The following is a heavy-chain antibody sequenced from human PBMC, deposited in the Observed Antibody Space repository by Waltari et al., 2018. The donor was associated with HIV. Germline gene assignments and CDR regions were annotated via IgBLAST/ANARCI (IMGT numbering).Heavy chain of an antibody. J-gene: IGHJ6*02. CDR2: ISGSGGRT. D-gene: IGHD6-19*01. CDR3: AKSIAVAGPQFFYGMDV. V-gene: IGHV3-23*01. Sequence: WVRQTPGKGLEWVSVISGSGGRTYSADSVKGRFTISRDNSKNTLYLQMNSLRAEDTAVYYCAKSIAVAGPQFFYGMDVWGHGTTVTVSS.